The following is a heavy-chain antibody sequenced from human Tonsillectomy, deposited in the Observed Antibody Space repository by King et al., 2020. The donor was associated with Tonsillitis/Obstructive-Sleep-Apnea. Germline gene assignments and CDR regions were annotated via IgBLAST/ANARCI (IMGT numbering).Heavy chain of an antibody. J-gene: IGHJ5*02. CDR1: GYTFTSFA. CDR3: ARGAGDFWSGPINWFDP. CDR2: TNTNTGNR. D-gene: IGHD3-3*01. Sequence: QLVQSGSELKKPGASVKVSCKASGYTFTSFAMNWVRQAPGQGLEWMGWTNTNTGNRSYAKGFTGRFVFSWDTSISTTYLQISSLKAEDTAVYYCARGAGDFWSGPINWFDPWGQGTLVTVSS. V-gene: IGHV7-4-1*02.